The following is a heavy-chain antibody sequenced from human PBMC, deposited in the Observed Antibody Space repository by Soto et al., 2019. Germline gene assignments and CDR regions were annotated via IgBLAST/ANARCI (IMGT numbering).Heavy chain of an antibody. CDR1: GGSISSGGYS. D-gene: IGHD3-16*01. CDR3: ARVWGGSNGFDP. J-gene: IGHJ5*02. CDR2: IYHSGTS. V-gene: IGHV4-30-2*01. Sequence: SSETLSLTCAVSGGSISSGGYSWSWIRQPPGKGLEWIGYIYHSGTSFYNPSLRSRVALSVDGSKNQFSLKLSSVTAADTAVYYCARVWGGSNGFDPWGQGTLVTVSS.